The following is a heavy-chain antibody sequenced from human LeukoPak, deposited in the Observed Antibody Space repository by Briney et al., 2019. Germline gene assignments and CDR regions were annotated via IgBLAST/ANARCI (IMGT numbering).Heavy chain of an antibody. CDR3: AREKNEGGNAFDI. CDR1: GGTFSSYA. V-gene: IGHV1-69*13. J-gene: IGHJ3*02. CDR2: IIPIFGTA. D-gene: IGHD1-1*01. Sequence: GASVKLSCKASGGTFSSYAISWVRQAPGQGLEWMGGIIPIFGTANYAQKFQGRVTITADESTSTAYMELSSLSSEDTAVYYCAREKNEGGNAFDIWGQGTMVTVSS.